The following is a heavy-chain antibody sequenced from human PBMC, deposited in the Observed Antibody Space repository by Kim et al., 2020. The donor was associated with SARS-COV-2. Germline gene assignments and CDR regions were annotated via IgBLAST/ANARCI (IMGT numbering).Heavy chain of an antibody. Sequence: SVKVSCKASGFTFTSSAVQWVRQARGQRLEWIGWIVVGSGNTNYAQKFQERVTITRDMSTSTAYMELSSLRSEDTAVYYCAAVGSPLYYYYYGMDVWGQGTTVTVSS. CDR3: AAVGSPLYYYYYGMDV. CDR2: IVVGSGNT. V-gene: IGHV1-58*01. D-gene: IGHD3-10*01. CDR1: GFTFTSSA. J-gene: IGHJ6*02.